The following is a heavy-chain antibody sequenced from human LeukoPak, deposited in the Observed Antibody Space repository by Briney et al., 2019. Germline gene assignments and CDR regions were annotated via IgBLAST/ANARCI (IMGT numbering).Heavy chain of an antibody. V-gene: IGHV4-39*07. CDR1: GGSISSSSYY. D-gene: IGHD5-18*01. CDR2: IYYSGST. Sequence: SETLSLTCTVSGGSISSSSYYWGWIRQPPGKGLEWIGSIYYSGSTYYNPSPKSRVTISVDTSKNQFSLKLSSVTAADTAVYYCASSPRLNSYGYYWGQGTLVTVSS. J-gene: IGHJ4*02. CDR3: ASSPRLNSYGYY.